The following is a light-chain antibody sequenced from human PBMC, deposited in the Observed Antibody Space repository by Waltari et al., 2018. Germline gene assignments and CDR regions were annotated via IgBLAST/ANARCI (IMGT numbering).Light chain of an antibody. CDR2: EVN. CDR1: SNDIGSYNL. Sequence: QSALTLPASVSGSPGQSISISCTGTSNDIGSYNLVSWYQHHPGKAPKLLIYEVNKRPSGVSGRLSGSKAGNTASLTISGLQAEDEGDYYCCSYRGGHSWVFGGGAKLTVL. V-gene: IGLV2-23*02. J-gene: IGLJ3*02. CDR3: CSYRGGHSWV.